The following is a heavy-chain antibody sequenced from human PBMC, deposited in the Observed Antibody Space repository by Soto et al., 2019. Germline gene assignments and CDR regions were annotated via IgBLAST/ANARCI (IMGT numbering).Heavy chain of an antibody. D-gene: IGHD5-12*01. Sequence: QVQLVDSGGGVVQPGRSLRLSCAASGFTFSDYAMHWVRQAPGKGLEWVAVISYDGSNPYYADSVKGRFTISRDNSNNTLFLHMNNLRSEDTAVYYCAKRGYSGFYFDHWGLGPLVPVSS. J-gene: IGHJ4*02. CDR3: AKRGYSGFYFDH. CDR2: ISYDGSNP. CDR1: GFTFSDYA. V-gene: IGHV3-30*18.